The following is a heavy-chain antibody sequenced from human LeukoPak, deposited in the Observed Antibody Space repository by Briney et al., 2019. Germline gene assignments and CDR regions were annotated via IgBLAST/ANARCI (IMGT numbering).Heavy chain of an antibody. V-gene: IGHV1-69*13. CDR3: ARDTVASLDY. J-gene: IGHJ4*02. CDR2: IIPMFGTT. Sequence: SVTVSCKASEVTFSIYAISWVRQAPGQGLEWMGGIIPMFGTTNYAQKFQGRVTITADESTSTAYVELSSLRSEDTAIYYCARDTVASLDYWGQGTLVTVSS. D-gene: IGHD6-19*01. CDR1: EVTFSIYA.